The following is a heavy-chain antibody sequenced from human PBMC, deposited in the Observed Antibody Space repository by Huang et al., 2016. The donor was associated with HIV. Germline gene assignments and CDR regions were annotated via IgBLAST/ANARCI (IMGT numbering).Heavy chain of an antibody. V-gene: IGHV1-69*13. J-gene: IGHJ3*01. CDR1: GGTFGSYD. CDR2: ISPIFYTV. CDR3: ARDLTGTRAAAAGIRGDAFDV. D-gene: IGHD6-13*01. Sequence: QVQWVRYGAEVKKPGSSVKVSCKASGGTFGSYDISWVRQAPGQGFEWMGGISPIFYTVNYRQKFQGRVRITADASTSTAYMELTRLRSEDTAVYYCARDLTGTRAAAAGIRGDAFDVWGQGTLVTVSS.